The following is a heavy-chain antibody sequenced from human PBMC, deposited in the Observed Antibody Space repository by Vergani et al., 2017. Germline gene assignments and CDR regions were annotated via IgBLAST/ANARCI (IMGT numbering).Heavy chain of an antibody. V-gene: IGHV4-4*09. CDR2: IYTSGST. J-gene: IGHJ4*02. D-gene: IGHD3-3*01. CDR3: ARLPDYDLAFDY. CDR1: GGSISSYY. Sequence: QVQLQQWGAGPLKPSETLSLTCTVSGGSISSYYWSWIRQPPGKGLEWIGYIYTSGSTNYNPSLKSRVTISVDTSKNQLSLELTAVTAADTAAYYCARLPDYDLAFDYWGQGTLVTVSS.